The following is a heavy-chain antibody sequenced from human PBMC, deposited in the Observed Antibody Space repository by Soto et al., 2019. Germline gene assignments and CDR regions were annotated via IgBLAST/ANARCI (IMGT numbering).Heavy chain of an antibody. V-gene: IGHV2-5*02. CDR2: IYWDDDK. J-gene: IGHJ2*01. Sequence: QITLKESGPTLVKPTQTLTLTCTFSGFSLSTSGVGVGWIRQPPGKALEWLALIYWDDDKRYSPSLKSRLTNTKDTSKHHVVLTMTNMDPVDTATYYWAHVVTRLWYFDLWGRGTLVTVSS. CDR3: AHVVTRLWYFDL. CDR1: GFSLSTSGVG. D-gene: IGHD2-21*02.